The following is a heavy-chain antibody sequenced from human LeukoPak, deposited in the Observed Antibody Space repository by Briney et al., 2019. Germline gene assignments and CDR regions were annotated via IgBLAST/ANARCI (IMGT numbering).Heavy chain of an antibody. J-gene: IGHJ4*02. D-gene: IGHD4-11*01. CDR3: ARVGYSTSYDY. Sequence: AAVKGSCMASGYTFTSYDINWVRQATGQGLEWMGWMNPNSGNTGYAQKFHVRVTMTRNTSISTAYMQLSSLRPEDTAVYSCARVGYSTSYDYWGQGTLVTVSS. CDR2: MNPNSGNT. V-gene: IGHV1-8*01. CDR1: GYTFTSYD.